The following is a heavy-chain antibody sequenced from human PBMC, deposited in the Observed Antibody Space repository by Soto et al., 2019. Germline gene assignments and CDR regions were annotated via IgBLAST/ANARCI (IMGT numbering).Heavy chain of an antibody. J-gene: IGHJ6*02. CDR1: GYSFTSYW. CDR3: ARTAAAGKYYYGVDV. D-gene: IGHD6-13*01. Sequence: GESLKISCKGSGYSFTSYWIGWVRQMPGKGLEWMGIIYPGDSDTRYSPSFQGQVAISADKSISTAYLQWSSLKASDTAMYYCARTAAAGKYYYGVDVWGQGTTVTVSS. CDR2: IYPGDSDT. V-gene: IGHV5-51*01.